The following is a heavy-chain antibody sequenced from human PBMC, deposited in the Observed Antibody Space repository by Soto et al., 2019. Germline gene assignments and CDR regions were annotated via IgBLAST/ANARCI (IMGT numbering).Heavy chain of an antibody. D-gene: IGHD3-16*01. CDR1: GYTFTDLY. Sequence: ASVKFSCKPSGYTFTDLYIHWVRQAPGRGLECMGGVIPLLGTTNYPEKFQGRISLTVXXXXTXXXMXLXXLRSEDTAVYCCARDDSDYIGRYRMAVWGQGTTVTVSS. J-gene: IGHJ6*02. CDR3: ARDDSDYIGRYRMAV. V-gene: IGHV1-69*13. CDR2: VIPLLGTT.